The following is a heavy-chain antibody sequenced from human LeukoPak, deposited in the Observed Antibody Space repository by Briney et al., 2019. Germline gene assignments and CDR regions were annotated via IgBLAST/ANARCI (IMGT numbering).Heavy chain of an antibody. D-gene: IGHD6-19*01. CDR3: ARDKAGGWYATFDY. Sequence: GRSLRLSCAASGFTFSSYAMHWVRQAPGKGLEWVAVISYDGSNKYYADSVKGRFTISRDNSKNTLYLQMNSLKPEDTAVYYCARDKAGGWYATFDYWGQGTLVTVSS. V-gene: IGHV3-30-3*01. CDR2: ISYDGSNK. J-gene: IGHJ4*02. CDR1: GFTFSSYA.